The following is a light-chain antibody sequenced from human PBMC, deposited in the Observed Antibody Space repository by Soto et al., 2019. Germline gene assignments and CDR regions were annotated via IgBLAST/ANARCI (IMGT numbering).Light chain of an antibody. J-gene: IGLJ2*01. CDR2: RNN. CDR3: AAWDDSLSGVV. Sequence: QAVVTQPPSASGTPGQRVTISCSGSSSNIGSNYVYWYQQLPGTAPKLLIYRNNQRPSGVPDRFSGSKSGTSASLAISGLQSEDDADYYCAAWDDSLSGVVFGGGTKLTVL. CDR1: SSNIGSNY. V-gene: IGLV1-47*01.